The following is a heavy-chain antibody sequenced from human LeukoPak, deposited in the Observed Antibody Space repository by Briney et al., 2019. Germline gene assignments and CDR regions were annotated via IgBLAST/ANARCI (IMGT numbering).Heavy chain of an antibody. CDR2: ISGSGGST. CDR1: GFTVSSNY. J-gene: IGHJ3*02. D-gene: IGHD1-26*01. CDR3: AKPPWDAFDI. V-gene: IGHV3-23*01. Sequence: PGGSLRLSCAASGFTVSSNYMSWVRQAPGKGLEWVSAISGSGGSTYYADSVKGRFTISRDNSKNTLYLQMNSLRAEDTAVYYCAKPPWDAFDIWGQGTMVTVSS.